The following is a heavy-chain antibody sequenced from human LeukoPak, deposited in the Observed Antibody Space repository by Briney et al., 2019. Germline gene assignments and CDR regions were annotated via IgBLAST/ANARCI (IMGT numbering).Heavy chain of an antibody. J-gene: IGHJ4*02. D-gene: IGHD6-13*01. CDR2: ISGSGGST. Sequence: GGTLRLSCAASGFTFSSYAMSWVRQAPGKGLEWVSAISGSGGSTYYADSVKGRFTISRDNSKNTLYLQMNSLRAEDTAVYYCAKDLPAAGTFVETTTFDYWGQGTLVTVSS. V-gene: IGHV3-23*01. CDR1: GFTFSSYA. CDR3: AKDLPAAGTFVETTTFDY.